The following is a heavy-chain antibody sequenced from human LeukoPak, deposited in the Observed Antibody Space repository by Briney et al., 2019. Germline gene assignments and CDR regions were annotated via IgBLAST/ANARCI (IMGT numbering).Heavy chain of an antibody. V-gene: IGHV4-31*03. CDR3: ARDDGPYGMDV. J-gene: IGHJ6*02. CDR1: GDSINSGNSH. Sequence: PSETLSLTCTVSGDSINSGNSHWTWIRQHPGKGLEWIGYIYYSGSTYYNPSLKSRVTISVDTSKNQFSLKLSSVTAADTAVYYCARDDGPYGMDVWGQGTTVTVSS. CDR2: IYYSGST.